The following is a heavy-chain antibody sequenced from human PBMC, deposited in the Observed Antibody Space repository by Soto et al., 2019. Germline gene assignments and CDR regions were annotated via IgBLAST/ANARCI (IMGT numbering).Heavy chain of an antibody. D-gene: IGHD2-21*02. Sequence: QLQLQESGPGLVKPSETLSLTCSVSGGSISSTGHYWGWIRQPPGKGLEWIGNIYYAGSPYYNPSLNSRVTISVDTSKNPFSLALTSVTAADTAVYYCARLMGVVTVDYWGQGALVTVSS. V-gene: IGHV4-39*02. J-gene: IGHJ4*02. CDR2: IYYAGSP. CDR3: ARLMGVVTVDY. CDR1: GGSISSTGHY.